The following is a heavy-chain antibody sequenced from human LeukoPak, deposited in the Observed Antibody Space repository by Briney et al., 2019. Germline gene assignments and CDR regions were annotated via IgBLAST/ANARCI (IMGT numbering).Heavy chain of an antibody. V-gene: IGHV3-30-3*01. Sequence: QAGGSLRLSCAASGFTFSSYWMHWVRQAPGKGLEWVAVISYDGSNKYYADSVKGRFTISRDNSKNTLYLQMNSLRAEDTAVYYCATPGRTYYFDYWGQGTLVTVSS. D-gene: IGHD2-2*01. CDR3: ATPGRTYYFDY. CDR2: ISYDGSNK. CDR1: GFTFSSYW. J-gene: IGHJ4*02.